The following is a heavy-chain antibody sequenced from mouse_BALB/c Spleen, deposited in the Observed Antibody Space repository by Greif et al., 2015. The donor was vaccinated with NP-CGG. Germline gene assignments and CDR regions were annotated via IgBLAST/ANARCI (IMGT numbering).Heavy chain of an antibody. J-gene: IGHJ2*01. Sequence: EVKVEESGGGLVKPGGSLKLSCAASGFTFSSYAMSWVRQTPEKRLEWVATISSGGSYTYYPDSVKGRFTISRDNAKNTLYLQMSSLRSEDTAMYYCAREGNYYDYDRVYYFDYWGQGTTLTVSS. V-gene: IGHV5-9-1*01. CDR2: ISSGGSYT. D-gene: IGHD2-4*01. CDR3: AREGNYYDYDRVYYFDY. CDR1: GFTFSSYA.